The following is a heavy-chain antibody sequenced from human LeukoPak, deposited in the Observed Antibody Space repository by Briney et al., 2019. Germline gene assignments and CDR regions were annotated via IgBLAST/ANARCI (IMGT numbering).Heavy chain of an antibody. J-gene: IGHJ4*02. CDR1: GFTFSSYA. Sequence: GGSLRLSCAAPGFTFSSYAMNWVRQASGKGLEWVSGISDSGDNTYYADSVKGRFTISRDNYENTLYLQMNSLRAEDTAVYYCAKSRDGYNMYYFDYWGQGTLVTVSS. CDR3: AKSRDGYNMYYFDY. CDR2: ISDSGDNT. D-gene: IGHD5-24*01. V-gene: IGHV3-23*01.